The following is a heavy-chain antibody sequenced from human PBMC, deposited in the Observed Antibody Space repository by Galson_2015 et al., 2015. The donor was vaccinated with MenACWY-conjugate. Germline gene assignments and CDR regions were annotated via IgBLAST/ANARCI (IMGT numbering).Heavy chain of an antibody. CDR3: ARVLVDTAMVASPGHAFDI. V-gene: IGHV1-18*01. J-gene: IGHJ3*02. CDR1: GYTFTSYG. CDR2: ISAYNGNT. D-gene: IGHD5-18*01. Sequence: QSGAEVKKPGASVKVSCKASGYTFTSYGISWVRQAPGQGLEWMGWISAYNGNTNYAQKLQGRVTMTTDTSTSTAYMELRSLRSDGTAVYYCARVLVDTAMVASPGHAFDIWGQGTMVTVSS.